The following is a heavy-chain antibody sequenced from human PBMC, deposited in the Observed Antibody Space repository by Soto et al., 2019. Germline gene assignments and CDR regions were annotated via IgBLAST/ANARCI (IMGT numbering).Heavy chain of an antibody. V-gene: IGHV1-3*01. J-gene: IGHJ4*02. CDR2: INAGNGNT. CDR1: GYTFTSYA. CDR3: ARSLQVVPAAIAY. Sequence: QVQLVQSGAEVKKPGASVKVSCKASGYTFTSYAMHWVRQAPGQRLEGMGWINAGNGNTKYSQKFQGRVTISKDTSASTAYMELSSLRSEDTAVYYCARSLQVVPAAIAYWGQGTLVTVSS. D-gene: IGHD2-2*02.